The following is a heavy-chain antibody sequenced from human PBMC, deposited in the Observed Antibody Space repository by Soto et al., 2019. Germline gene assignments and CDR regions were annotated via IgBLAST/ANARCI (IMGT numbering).Heavy chain of an antibody. J-gene: IGHJ4*02. D-gene: IGHD3-22*01. CDR2: INFYGSTT. Sequence: EVQLVESGGGLVQPGGSLRLSCAASGFTFSSYWMHWVRQAPGKGLVWVSRINFYGSTTNYVDFVKGQFTISRDNAKNTVYLQMNSLRAEDTAVYYCARGAGSAYYVDSWGQGTLVTVSS. CDR1: GFTFSSYW. V-gene: IGHV3-74*01. CDR3: ARGAGSAYYVDS.